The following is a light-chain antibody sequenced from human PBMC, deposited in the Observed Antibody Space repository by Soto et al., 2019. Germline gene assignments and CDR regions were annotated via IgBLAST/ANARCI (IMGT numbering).Light chain of an antibody. CDR3: QQYNSYSIT. CDR2: KAS. Sequence: DIQMTQSPSTLSASVGDRVTITCRASQSISSWLAWYQQKPGKAPKLLIYKASSLESGVPSRFSGSGSGTEITLNISSLQPDEFSTYYWQQYNSYSITFGQGTRLEIK. CDR1: QSISSW. V-gene: IGKV1-5*03. J-gene: IGKJ5*01.